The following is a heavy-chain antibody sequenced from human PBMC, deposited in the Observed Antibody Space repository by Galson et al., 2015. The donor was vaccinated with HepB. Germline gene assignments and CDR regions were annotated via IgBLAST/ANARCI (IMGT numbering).Heavy chain of an antibody. CDR2: IWYDGSNK. Sequence: LRLSCAASGFTFSSYGMHWVRQAPGKGLEWVAVIWYDGSNKYYADSVKGRFTISRDNSKNTLYLQMNSLRAEDTAVYYCAREYYYDSSGYYPEPYYYYGMDVWGQGTTVTVSS. V-gene: IGHV3-33*01. CDR3: AREYYYDSSGYYPEPYYYYGMDV. D-gene: IGHD3-22*01. CDR1: GFTFSSYG. J-gene: IGHJ6*02.